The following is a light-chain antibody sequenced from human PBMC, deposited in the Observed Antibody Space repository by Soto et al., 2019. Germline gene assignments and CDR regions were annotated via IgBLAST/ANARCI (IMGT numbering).Light chain of an antibody. Sequence: IQLTQSPSSLSASVGDRVTITCRASQSISSWLAWYQQKPGKAPKLLIYDASSLESGVPSRFSGSGSGTEFTLTISSLQPDDFATYYCQQCMSYSFGQGTKVDI. V-gene: IGKV1-5*01. CDR3: QQCMSYS. CDR1: QSISSW. CDR2: DAS. J-gene: IGKJ1*01.